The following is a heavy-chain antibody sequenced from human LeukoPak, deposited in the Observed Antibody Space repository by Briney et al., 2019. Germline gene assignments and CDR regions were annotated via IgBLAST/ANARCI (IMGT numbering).Heavy chain of an antibody. CDR3: ARDKASGSYYNPGYYYYYGMDV. V-gene: IGHV3-48*04. D-gene: IGHD3-10*01. CDR1: GFTFSSYS. Sequence: GGSLRLSCAASGFTFSSYSMNWVRQAPGKGLEWVSYISSSGSTIYYADSVKGRFTISRDNAKNSLYLQMNSLRAEDTAVYYCARDKASGSYYNPGYYYYYGMDVWGQGTTVTVSS. CDR2: ISSSGSTI. J-gene: IGHJ6*02.